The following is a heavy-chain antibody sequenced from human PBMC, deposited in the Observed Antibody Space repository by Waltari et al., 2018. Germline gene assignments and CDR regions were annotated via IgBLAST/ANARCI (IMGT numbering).Heavy chain of an antibody. Sequence: QVQLVESGGGVVQPGRSLRLSCAASGVTFSSYAMHWVRQAPGKGLEWVAVISYDGSNKYYADSVKGRFTISGDNSKNTLYLQMNSLRAEDTAVYYCARLGATRGFDIWGQGTMVTVSS. D-gene: IGHD1-26*01. V-gene: IGHV3-30-3*01. CDR2: ISYDGSNK. J-gene: IGHJ3*02. CDR3: ARLGATRGFDI. CDR1: GVTFSSYA.